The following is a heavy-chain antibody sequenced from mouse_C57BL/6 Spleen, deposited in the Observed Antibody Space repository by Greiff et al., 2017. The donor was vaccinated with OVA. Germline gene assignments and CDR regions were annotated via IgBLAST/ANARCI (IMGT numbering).Heavy chain of an antibody. CDR3: ATLLGSSYGYFDV. V-gene: IGHV1-7*01. CDR2: INPSSGYT. Sequence: VMLVESGAELAKPGASVKLSCKASGYTFTSYWMHWVKQRPGQGLEWIGYINPSSGYTKYNQKFKDKATLTADKSSSTAYMQLSSLTYEDSAVYYCATLLGSSYGYFDVWGTGTTVTVSS. D-gene: IGHD1-1*01. J-gene: IGHJ1*03. CDR1: GYTFTSYW.